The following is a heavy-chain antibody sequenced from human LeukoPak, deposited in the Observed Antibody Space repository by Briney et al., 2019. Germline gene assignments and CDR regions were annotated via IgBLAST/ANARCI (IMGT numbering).Heavy chain of an antibody. D-gene: IGHD4-17*01. CDR2: ISGSGGST. V-gene: IGHV3-23*01. Sequence: PGGSLRLSCAASGFTFSSYAMSWVRQVPGKGLEWVAAISGSGGSTYYADSVKGRFTISRDNSKNTLYLQMNSLRAEDTAVYYYAKDPVHETTVTYYYYYGMDVWGQGTTVTVSS. CDR1: GFTFSSYA. J-gene: IGHJ6*02. CDR3: AKDPVHETTVTYYYYYGMDV.